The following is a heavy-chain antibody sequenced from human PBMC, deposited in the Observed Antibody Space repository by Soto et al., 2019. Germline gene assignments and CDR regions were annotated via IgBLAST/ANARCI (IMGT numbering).Heavy chain of an antibody. Sequence: ASVKVSCKASGYTFTSYAMHWVRQAPGQRLEWMGWINAGNGNTKYSQKFQGRVTITRDTSASTAYMELSSLRSEDTAVYYCARDIPYYDILDYWGQGTLVTVSS. CDR3: ARDIPYYDILDY. V-gene: IGHV1-3*01. D-gene: IGHD3-9*01. CDR2: INAGNGNT. CDR1: GYTFTSYA. J-gene: IGHJ4*02.